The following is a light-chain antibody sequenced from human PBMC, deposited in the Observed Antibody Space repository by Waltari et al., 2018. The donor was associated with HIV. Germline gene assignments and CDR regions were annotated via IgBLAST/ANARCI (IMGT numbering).Light chain of an antibody. CDR2: SNT. CDR3: QSYDRGLSNWV. J-gene: IGLJ3*02. Sequence: QSALTQPPSVSGAPGPRVPIPCTGHSSNLGAPYEATRYQQVPGDPPQLLIYSNTNRPSGVPDRFSGSKSDTSASLAISGLQAEDEADYYCQSYDRGLSNWVFGGGTKLTVL. V-gene: IGLV1-40*01. CDR1: SSNLGAPYE.